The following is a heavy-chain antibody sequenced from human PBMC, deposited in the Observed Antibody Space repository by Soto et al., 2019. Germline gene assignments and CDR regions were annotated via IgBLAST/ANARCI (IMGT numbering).Heavy chain of an antibody. D-gene: IGHD6-13*01. Sequence: NPSETLSLTCAVSSGCMRSSNWWSWVRQPPGKGLEWIGEIYHSGSTNYNPSLKSRVTISVDKSKNQFSLKLSSVTAADTAVYYCARDSREYYFDYWGQGTLVTVSS. V-gene: IGHV4-4*02. CDR1: SGCMRSSNW. CDR2: IYHSGST. J-gene: IGHJ4*02. CDR3: ARDSREYYFDY.